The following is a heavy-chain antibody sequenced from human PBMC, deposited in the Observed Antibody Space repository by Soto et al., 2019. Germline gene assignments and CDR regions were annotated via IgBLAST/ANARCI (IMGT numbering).Heavy chain of an antibody. D-gene: IGHD2-8*01. CDR3: AAGLYCINGVCYNPYYIDY. V-gene: IGHV3-66*01. Sequence: GESLRLSCAASGFTVNNNYVSWVRQAPGKGLEWVSVIYSGGTTYYADSVKGRFTISRDISKNTLYLQMNSLRAEDTAVYYCAAGLYCINGVCYNPYYIDYWGQGTLVTVSS. CDR2: IYSGGTT. CDR1: GFTVNNNY. J-gene: IGHJ4*02.